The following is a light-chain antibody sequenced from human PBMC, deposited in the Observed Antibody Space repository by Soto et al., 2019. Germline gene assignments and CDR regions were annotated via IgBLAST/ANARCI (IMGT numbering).Light chain of an antibody. CDR2: KAS. CDR1: QSIGIY. J-gene: IGKJ1*01. Sequence: DIQVTQSPSSLSASVGDRVTITCRSSQSIGIYLNWYQQKPGKAPKLLIYKASSLQSGVPSRFSGSGSGTDFTLTVNSVQPEDFETYICQQSYNTPWTFGQGTKVDIK. V-gene: IGKV1-39*01. CDR3: QQSYNTPWT.